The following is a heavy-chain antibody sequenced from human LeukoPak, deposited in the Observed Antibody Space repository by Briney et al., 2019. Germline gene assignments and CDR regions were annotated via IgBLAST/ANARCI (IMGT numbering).Heavy chain of an antibody. Sequence: GGSLRLSCAASGFTFDDYGMNWVRQAPGKGLEWVGRIKSKTDGETPAYAAPVKGRFTISRDDSKNTLYLQMNNLRTDDTAVYYCSKGDCSGGTCLLPHDFWGQGTLVTVSS. CDR1: GFTFDDYG. D-gene: IGHD2-15*01. V-gene: IGHV3-15*01. CDR2: IKSKTDGETP. J-gene: IGHJ4*02. CDR3: SKGDCSGGTCLLPHDF.